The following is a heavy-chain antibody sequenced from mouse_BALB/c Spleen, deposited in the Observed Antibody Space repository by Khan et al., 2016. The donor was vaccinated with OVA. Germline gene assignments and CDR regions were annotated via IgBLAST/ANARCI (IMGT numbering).Heavy chain of an antibody. CDR2: IYPGTGST. CDR1: GYIFTRYW. V-gene: IGHV1-76*01. J-gene: IGHJ4*01. D-gene: IGHD1-1*01. Sequence: QVQLKQSGAELVRPGASVKLSCKTSGYIFTRYWIHWVKQRSGQGLEWIARIYPGTGSTYYNEKFKGKATLTADKSSSTAYMQLSSLISEDSAVXCCASYYGSNYAMDYWGQGTSVTVAS. CDR3: ASYYGSNYAMDY.